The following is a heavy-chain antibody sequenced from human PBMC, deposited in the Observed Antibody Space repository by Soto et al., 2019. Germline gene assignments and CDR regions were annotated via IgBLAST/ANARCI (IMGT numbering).Heavy chain of an antibody. D-gene: IGHD3-10*01. Sequence: SETLSLTCTVSGGSISSYYWSWIRQPPGKGLEWIGYIYYSGSTNYNPSLKSRVTISVDTSKNQFSLKLSSVTAADTAVYYCARAHYYGSGSYRHYYGMDAWGQGTTVTVSS. CDR3: ARAHYYGSGSYRHYYGMDA. CDR2: IYYSGST. V-gene: IGHV4-59*01. J-gene: IGHJ6*02. CDR1: GGSISSYY.